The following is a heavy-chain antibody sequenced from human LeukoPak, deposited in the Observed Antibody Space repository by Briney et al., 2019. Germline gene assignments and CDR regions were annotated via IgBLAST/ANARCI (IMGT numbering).Heavy chain of an antibody. J-gene: IGHJ4*02. D-gene: IGHD6-6*01. CDR1: GYSFANYW. Sequence: GGSLKISCKVSGYSFANYWIAWVRQMPGKGLEWMGIIYPDDSDTRCSPSFQGQVTISADKSINTAYLQWSSLKASDTAMYYCARQASSSSGGYWGQGTLVTVSS. V-gene: IGHV5-51*01. CDR3: ARQASSSSGGY. CDR2: IYPDDSDT.